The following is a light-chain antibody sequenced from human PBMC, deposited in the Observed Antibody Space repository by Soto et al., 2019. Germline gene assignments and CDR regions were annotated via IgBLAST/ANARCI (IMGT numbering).Light chain of an antibody. J-gene: IGKJ4*01. CDR3: QQYNNWPLLLT. V-gene: IGKV3-15*01. CDR2: GAS. Sequence: EIVLTQSPATLSVSPGERATLSCRASQSVSSNLAWYQQKPGQAPRLLIYGASTRATGIPARFSGSGSGTEFTLTISSLQSEDFAVYYCQQYNNWPLLLTFGGGTKVYIK. CDR1: QSVSSN.